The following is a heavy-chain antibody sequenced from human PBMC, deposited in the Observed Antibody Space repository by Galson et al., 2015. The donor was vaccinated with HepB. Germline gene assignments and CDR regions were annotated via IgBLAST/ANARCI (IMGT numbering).Heavy chain of an antibody. D-gene: IGHD4-17*01. V-gene: IGHV3-30*04. J-gene: IGHJ5*02. CDR1: AFTFSSFT. Sequence: SLRLSCAASAFTFSSFTMHWVRQAPGKGLEWVAAVSPDGRNTYYADSVKGRFTISRDNSENTQYLQMNSLRPEDTAVYHCARKSTVTEHYQWYGPRGQGPLVTVSP. CDR3: ARKSTVTEHYQWYGP. CDR2: VSPDGRNT.